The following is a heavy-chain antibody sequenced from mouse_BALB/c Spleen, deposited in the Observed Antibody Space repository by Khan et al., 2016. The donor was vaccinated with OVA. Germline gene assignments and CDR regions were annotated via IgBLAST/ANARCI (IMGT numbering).Heavy chain of an antibody. CDR2: ISYRGNT. Sequence: VQLQQSGPGLVRPSQSLSLTCTVTGYSIASDYAWNWIRQFPGNNLEWMGFISYRGNTNYNPSLKSRISITRDTSKNQFFLQLNSVTTEDTARYYCARVYGGDCDYWGQGTPLTVSS. V-gene: IGHV3-2*02. D-gene: IGHD1-1*01. CDR3: ARVYGGDCDY. J-gene: IGHJ2*01. CDR1: GYSIASDYA.